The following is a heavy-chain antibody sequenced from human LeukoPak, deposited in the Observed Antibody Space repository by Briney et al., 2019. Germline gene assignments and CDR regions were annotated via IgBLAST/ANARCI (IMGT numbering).Heavy chain of an antibody. CDR3: AKDDWSRGVIEDY. Sequence: GGSLRLSCAASRFTFSSYGMHWVRQAPGKGLEWVAFIRYDGSNKYYADSVKGRFTISRDNSKNTLYLQMNSLRAEDTAVYYCAKDDWSRGVIEDYWGQGTLVTVSS. D-gene: IGHD3-10*01. J-gene: IGHJ4*02. V-gene: IGHV3-30*02. CDR2: IRYDGSNK. CDR1: RFTFSSYG.